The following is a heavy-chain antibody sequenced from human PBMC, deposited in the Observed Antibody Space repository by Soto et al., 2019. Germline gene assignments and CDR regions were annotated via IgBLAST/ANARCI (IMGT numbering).Heavy chain of an antibody. J-gene: IGHJ2*01. CDR3: ARDLITASGGPKWYFDL. CDR1: GFTFSRHW. D-gene: IGHD1-20*01. V-gene: IGHV3-74*01. CDR2: VNDDGSST. Sequence: VESGGGLVQPGGPLRLSCASSGFTFSRHWMHWVRQAPGKGLVWVARVNDDGSSTAYGDSVRGRFTISRDNAKNTLYLQMDSLKTEDTAVYYCARDLITASGGPKWYFDLWGRGTLVTVSS.